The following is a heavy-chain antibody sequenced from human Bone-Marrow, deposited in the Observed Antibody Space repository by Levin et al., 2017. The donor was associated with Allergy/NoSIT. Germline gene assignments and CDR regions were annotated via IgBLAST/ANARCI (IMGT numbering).Heavy chain of an antibody. J-gene: IGHJ4*02. D-gene: IGHD6-19*01. CDR3: ARDSFCSRDRSRSGSFYYFNS. Sequence: GGSLRLSCAASGFNFSNYAMHWVRQAPGKGLEWVAAISYDGNNKYYADSVKGRFTISRDISKNTLYLQMDSLRAEDTSVYFCARDSFCSRDRSRSGSFYYFNSWGPGTLVTVSS. V-gene: IGHV3-30-3*01. CDR2: ISYDGNNK. CDR1: GFNFSNYA.